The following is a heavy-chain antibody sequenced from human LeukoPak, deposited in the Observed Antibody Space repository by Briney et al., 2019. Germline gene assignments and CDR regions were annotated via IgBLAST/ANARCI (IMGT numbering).Heavy chain of an antibody. CDR2: ISGSGDRT. CDR1: GSTFSSYG. V-gene: IGHV3-23*01. Sequence: PGGALRLSCAASGSTFSSYGMSWVRQAPGKGLVWVSAISGSGDRTYYADSVRGRFTISRDNPKNTLYLQLNSPRAEDTAVYYCAKIQGYFDYWGQGTLVTVSS. J-gene: IGHJ4*02. CDR3: AKIQGYFDY.